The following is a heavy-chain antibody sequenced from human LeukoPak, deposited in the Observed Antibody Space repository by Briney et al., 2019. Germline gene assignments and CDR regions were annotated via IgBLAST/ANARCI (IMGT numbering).Heavy chain of an antibody. D-gene: IGHD6-6*01. Sequence: SETLSLTCTVSGASITNYYWIWFPQPPWKGLVCIGFIHYSGTTDHNPSLKSRVTMAVDTSTNQVSPEVTSVAAADTAVYYCATGSRSSTSDAFDIWGQGAMVTVSS. V-gene: IGHV4-59*01. CDR1: GASITNYY. J-gene: IGHJ3*02. CDR3: ATGSRSSTSDAFDI. CDR2: IHYSGTT.